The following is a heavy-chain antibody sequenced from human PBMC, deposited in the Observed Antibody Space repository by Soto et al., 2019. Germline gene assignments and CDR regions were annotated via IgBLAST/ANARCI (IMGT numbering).Heavy chain of an antibody. CDR2: ISHDGSNK. CDR3: AKDLGEPAYTGNTIDY. D-gene: IGHD3-16*01. Sequence: GGSLRLSCAASGFTFSSYGMHWVRQAPGKGLEWVAVISHDGSNKYYADSVKGRFTISRDNSKNTLYLKMNSLRAEDTAVYYCAKDLGEPAYTGNTIDYWGQGTLVTVSS. J-gene: IGHJ4*02. CDR1: GFTFSSYG. V-gene: IGHV3-30*18.